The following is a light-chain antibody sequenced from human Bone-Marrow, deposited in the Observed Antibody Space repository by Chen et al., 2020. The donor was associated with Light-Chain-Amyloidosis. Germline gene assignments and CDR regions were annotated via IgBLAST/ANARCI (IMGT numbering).Light chain of an antibody. CDR1: SGSIATNY. CDR3: QSYQGSSQGV. Sequence: NFMLTQPHSVSESPGKTVIISCTRSSGSIATNYVQWYQQRPGSSPTTVIYEDDQRTSGVPDRFSGSIDRSSNSASLTSSGLKTEDEADYYCQSYQGSSQGVFGGGTKLTVL. CDR2: EDD. V-gene: IGLV6-57*01. J-gene: IGLJ3*02.